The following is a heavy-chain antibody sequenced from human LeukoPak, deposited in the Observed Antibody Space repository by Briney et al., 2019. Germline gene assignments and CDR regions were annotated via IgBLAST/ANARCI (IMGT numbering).Heavy chain of an antibody. CDR3: ARGDYDYVWGSYRDHWFDP. D-gene: IGHD3-16*02. V-gene: IGHV1-18*01. Sequence: ASVKVSCKASGYPFTSYGISWVRQAPGHGLEWMGWISAYNGNTNYAQKLQGRVTMTTDTSTSTAYMELRSLRPDDTAVYYCARGDYDYVWGSYRDHWFDPWGQGTLVTVSS. CDR1: GYPFTSYG. J-gene: IGHJ5*02. CDR2: ISAYNGNT.